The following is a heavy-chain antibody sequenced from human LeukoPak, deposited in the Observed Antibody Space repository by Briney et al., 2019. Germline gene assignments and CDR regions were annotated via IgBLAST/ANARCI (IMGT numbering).Heavy chain of an antibody. CDR1: GFTFSSYA. CDR3: AKSRRGVVSSGYYYFDY. D-gene: IGHD3-22*01. CDR2: ISGSGGST. V-gene: IGHV3-23*01. Sequence: GGSLRLSCAASGFTFSSYAMSWVRQAPGKGLEWVSAISGSGGSTYYADSVKGRFTISRDNSKNTLYLQMNSLRAEDTAVYYCAKSRRGVVSSGYYYFDYWGQGTLVTVSS. J-gene: IGHJ4*02.